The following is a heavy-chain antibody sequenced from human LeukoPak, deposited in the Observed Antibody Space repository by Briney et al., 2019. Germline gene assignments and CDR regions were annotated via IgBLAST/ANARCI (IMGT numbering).Heavy chain of an antibody. CDR2: ISWNSGSI. J-gene: IGHJ5*02. Sequence: GGSLRLSCAASGFTFDDYAMHWVRQAPGKGLEWVSGISWNSGSIGYADSVKGRFTISRDNAKNSLYLQMNSLRAEDTALYYCAKDISSSLSNPGFDPWGQGTLVTVSS. CDR1: GFTFDDYA. D-gene: IGHD6-13*01. V-gene: IGHV3-9*01. CDR3: AKDISSSLSNPGFDP.